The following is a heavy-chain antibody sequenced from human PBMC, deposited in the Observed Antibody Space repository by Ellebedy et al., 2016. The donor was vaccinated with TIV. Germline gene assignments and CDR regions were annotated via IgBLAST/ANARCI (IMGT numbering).Heavy chain of an antibody. V-gene: IGHV3-73*01. CDR3: YNGGNSGY. Sequence: PGGSLRPSCPASGFTFSTYAIHWFRQAPGKGLEWVGRIRSKANSYATAYAASVKGRFTISRDDSKNTAYLQMNSLKIEDTAVYYCYNGGNSGYWGQGTLVTVSS. J-gene: IGHJ4*02. D-gene: IGHD4-23*01. CDR2: IRSKANSYAT. CDR1: GFTFSTYA.